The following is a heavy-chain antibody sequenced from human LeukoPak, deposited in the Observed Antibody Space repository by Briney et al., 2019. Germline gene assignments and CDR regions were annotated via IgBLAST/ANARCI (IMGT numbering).Heavy chain of an antibody. J-gene: IGHJ4*02. CDR1: GGSISSYY. CDR3: ARRRSSSWTSVYYFDY. Sequence: SQTLSLTCTVSGGSISSYYWSWIRQPPGKGLGWNGYIYYSGSTNYNPSLKSRVTISVDTSKNQFSLKLSSVTAADTAVYYCARRRSSSWTSVYYFDYWGQGTLVTVSS. V-gene: IGHV4-59*08. CDR2: IYYSGST. D-gene: IGHD6-13*01.